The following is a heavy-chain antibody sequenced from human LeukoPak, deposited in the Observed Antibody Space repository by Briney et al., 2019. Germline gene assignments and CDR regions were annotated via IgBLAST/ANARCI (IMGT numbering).Heavy chain of an antibody. V-gene: IGHV4-34*01. J-gene: IGHJ3*02. D-gene: IGHD3-22*01. CDR1: GESLNSYY. CDR2: IYESGTT. Sequence: PSETLSLTCAVYGESLNSYYWSWVRQPPGEGLEWIGEIYESGTTKYNPSLKSRVAISMVPSKQQFSLKLSSVTAADTAVYYCARHHRYDSSGHDAFDIWGQGTMVTVSS. CDR3: ARHHRYDSSGHDAFDI.